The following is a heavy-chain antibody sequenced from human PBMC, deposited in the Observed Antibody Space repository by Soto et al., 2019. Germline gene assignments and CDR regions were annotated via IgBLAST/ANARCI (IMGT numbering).Heavy chain of an antibody. V-gene: IGHV3-48*01. J-gene: IGHJ4*02. D-gene: IGHD2-21*01. CDR3: ARAGYWGDFDY. CDR1: GFTFRSYS. CDR2: ITVNSKTI. Sequence: EVQLVESGGAVVQPGGSLRLSCEVSGFTFRSYSMNWVRQPPGKGLEWVSHITVNSKTIYYADSVKGRFTISRDDAKNSVYLQMNSLRAEDTAVYYCARAGYWGDFDYWGQGTPVTVSS.